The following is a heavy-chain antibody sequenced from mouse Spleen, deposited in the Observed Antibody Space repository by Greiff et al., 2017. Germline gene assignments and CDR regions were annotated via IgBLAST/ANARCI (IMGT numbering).Heavy chain of an antibody. CDR2: IDPSDSYT. V-gene: IGHV1-50*01. Sequence: QVQLQQPGAELVKPGASVKLSCKASGYTFTSYWMQWVKQRPGQGLEWIGEIDPSDSYTNYNQKFKGKATLTVDTSSSTAYMQLSSLTSEDSAVYYCARRGDYENLDYWGQGTTLTVSS. D-gene: IGHD2-4*01. J-gene: IGHJ2*01. CDR3: ARRGDYENLDY. CDR1: GYTFTSYW.